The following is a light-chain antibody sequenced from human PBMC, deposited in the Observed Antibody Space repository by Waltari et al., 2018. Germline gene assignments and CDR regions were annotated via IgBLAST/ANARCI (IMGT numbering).Light chain of an antibody. V-gene: IGLV4-69*01. CDR3: QTGGHGTWV. CDR1: SGYSSTV. CDR2: VNSDGSH. J-gene: IGLJ3*02. Sequence: LVLTPSPSASASLGASVQLTCTLNSGYSSTVIAWLQQPPGKGPRYLMKVNSDGSHRKGDDIPDRFSASNSGTEYYLTISSLQSEDEADYYCQTGGHGTWVFGGGTKLTVL.